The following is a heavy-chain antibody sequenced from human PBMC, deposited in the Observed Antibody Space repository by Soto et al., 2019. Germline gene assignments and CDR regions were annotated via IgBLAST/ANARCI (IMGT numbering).Heavy chain of an antibody. D-gene: IGHD4-17*01. CDR1: GFTFSSYA. Sequence: EVQLLESGGGLVQPGGSLRLSCAASGFTFSSYAMSWVRQAPGKGLEWVSAISGSGGSTYYADSVKGRFTISRDNSKNTRYLQMNSLRAEDTAVYYCAKDEGDYGDPSAIDYWGQGTLVTVSS. CDR3: AKDEGDYGDPSAIDY. J-gene: IGHJ4*02. CDR2: ISGSGGST. V-gene: IGHV3-23*01.